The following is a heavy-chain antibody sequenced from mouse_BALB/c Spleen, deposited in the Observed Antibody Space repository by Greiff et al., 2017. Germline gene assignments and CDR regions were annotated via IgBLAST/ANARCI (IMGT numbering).Heavy chain of an antibody. CDR3: ASPTIDYAMDY. CDR2: INPSTGYT. CDR1: GYTFTSYW. J-gene: IGHJ4*01. V-gene: IGHV1-7*01. D-gene: IGHD2-10*01. Sequence: VQLQQSGAELAKPGASVKMSCKASGYTFTSYWMHWVKQRPGQGLEWIGYINPSTGYTEYNQKFKDKATLTADKSSSTAYMQLSSLTSEDSAVYYCASPTIDYAMDYRGQGTSVTVSS.